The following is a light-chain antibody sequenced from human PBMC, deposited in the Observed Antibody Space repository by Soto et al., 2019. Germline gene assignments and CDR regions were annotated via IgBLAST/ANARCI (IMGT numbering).Light chain of an antibody. J-gene: IGKJ1*01. CDR2: GAS. CDR3: QHYSNWQTWT. Sequence: EIVMTQSPATLSVSPGERATLSCRASQTVSSNLAWYQQRPGQAPRLLIYGASTRATDIPARFSGSGSETGFTLTISSLQSEDFAVYYCQHYSNWQTWTFGQGTRVDMK. V-gene: IGKV3-15*01. CDR1: QTVSSN.